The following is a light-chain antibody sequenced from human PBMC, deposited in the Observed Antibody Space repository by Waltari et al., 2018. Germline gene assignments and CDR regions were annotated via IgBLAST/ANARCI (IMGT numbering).Light chain of an antibody. CDR2: ETN. J-gene: IGLJ3*02. CDR1: TGAVTSGHD. V-gene: IGLV7-46*01. Sequence: QAVVTQEPSLNVSPGGTVTLTCGSSTGAVTSGHDTHWIQQKPGQAPRTVIYETNEKCSWTPARFSGSLLGGKAALTLSGAQPEDEADYYCLLSCNGVWVFGGGTKLSVL. CDR3: LLSCNGVWV.